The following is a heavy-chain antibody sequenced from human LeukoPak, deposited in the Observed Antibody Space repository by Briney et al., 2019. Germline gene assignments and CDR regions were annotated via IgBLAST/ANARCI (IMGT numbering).Heavy chain of an antibody. D-gene: IGHD1-14*01. V-gene: IGHV3-64D*06. Sequence: GGPLRLSCSPSGFTFSSYAMHWVRQAPGKGLEYVSAISRSGDSIYYADSVKGRISISRDNSKNTLYLQMSSLRAEDTAVYYCVKGTYTAAHWGQGTLVTVSS. J-gene: IGHJ4*02. CDR2: ISRSGDSI. CDR3: VKGTYTAAH. CDR1: GFTFSSYA.